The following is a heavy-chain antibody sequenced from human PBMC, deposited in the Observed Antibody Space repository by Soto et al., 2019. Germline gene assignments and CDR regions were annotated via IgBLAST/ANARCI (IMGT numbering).Heavy chain of an antibody. Sequence: LGASLKISCKGSGYSFTSYWISWVRQMPGKGLEWMGRIDPSDSYTNYSPSFQGHVTISADKSISTAYLQWRSLKASDTAMYYCATTHKRVVPAAAYYYYGMDVWGQGTTVTVSS. V-gene: IGHV5-10-1*01. D-gene: IGHD2-2*01. CDR2: IDPSDSYT. J-gene: IGHJ6*02. CDR1: GYSFTSYW. CDR3: ATTHKRVVPAAAYYYYGMDV.